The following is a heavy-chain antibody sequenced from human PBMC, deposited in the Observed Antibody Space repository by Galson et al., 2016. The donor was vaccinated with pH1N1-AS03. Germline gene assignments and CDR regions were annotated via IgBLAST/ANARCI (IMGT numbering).Heavy chain of an antibody. J-gene: IGHJ3*02. CDR3: AKGSSGWAHDAFDI. CDR1: GFTFRNYA. D-gene: IGHD6-19*01. V-gene: IGHV3-23*01. CDR2: ISVRGGIT. Sequence: LRLSCAASGFTFRNYAMSWVRQAPGKGLEWVSGISVRGGITFYADSVKGRFTISRDNSKNTLYLQMNSLRAEDTAVYYCAKGSSGWAHDAFDIWGQGTMVTVSS.